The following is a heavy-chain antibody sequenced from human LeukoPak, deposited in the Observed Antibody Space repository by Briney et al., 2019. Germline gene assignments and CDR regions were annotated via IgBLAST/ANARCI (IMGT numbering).Heavy chain of an antibody. CDR1: GDSISTYY. J-gene: IGHJ2*01. D-gene: IGHD4-17*01. CDR3: ARDRGDYVSSPYWYFDL. V-gene: IGHV4-59*12. Sequence: SETLSLTCTVSGDSISTYYWSWIRQPPGKGLEWIGYIYYRVTSDYNPSLKSRVTMSVDMSTRQISLKLSSVTVADTAVYYCARDRGDYVSSPYWYFDLWGRGTLVTVSS. CDR2: IYYRVTS.